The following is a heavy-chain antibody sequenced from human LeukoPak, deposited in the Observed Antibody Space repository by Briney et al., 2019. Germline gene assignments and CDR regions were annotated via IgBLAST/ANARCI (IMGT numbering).Heavy chain of an antibody. D-gene: IGHD1-14*01. CDR1: GFTFSSYA. V-gene: IGHV3-23*01. CDR2: ISGRGGSP. CDR3: ARDRYFDY. Sequence: GWSLRLSCAATGFTFSSYAMSWVRQAPGRGLDWVSAISGRGGSPYYADSVKGRFTISRDNSKNTLYLQMNSLRAEDTAVYYCARDRYFDYWGQGTLVTVSS. J-gene: IGHJ4*02.